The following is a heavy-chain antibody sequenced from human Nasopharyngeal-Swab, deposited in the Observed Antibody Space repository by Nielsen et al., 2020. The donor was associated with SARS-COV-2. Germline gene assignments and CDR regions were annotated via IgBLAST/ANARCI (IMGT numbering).Heavy chain of an antibody. J-gene: IGHJ6*02. D-gene: IGHD3-10*01. CDR1: GGSISTGGYY. V-gene: IGHV4-31*03. Sequence: SDTLSLTCTVSGGSISTGGYYWSWIRQHPGKGLEWIGYIYYSGSTSYNPSLKSRVTISVDTSKNQFSLKLSSVTAADTAVYYCAREALKELLWFGASSSYYGMDVWGQGTTVTVSS. CDR3: AREALKELLWFGASSSYYGMDV. CDR2: IYYSGST.